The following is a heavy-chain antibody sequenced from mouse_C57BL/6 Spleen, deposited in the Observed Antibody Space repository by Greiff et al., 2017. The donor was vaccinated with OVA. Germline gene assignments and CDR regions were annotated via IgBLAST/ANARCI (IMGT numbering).Heavy chain of an antibody. V-gene: IGHV1-55*01. CDR2: IYPGSGST. J-gene: IGHJ2*01. CDR1: GYTFTSYW. D-gene: IGHD1-1*01. CDR3: ARENITTVVADY. Sequence: LQPGAELVKPGASVKMSCKASGYTFTSYWITWVKQRPGQGLEWIGDIYPGSGSTNYNEKFKSKATLTVDTSSSTAYMQLSSLTSEDSAVYYCARENITTVVADYWGQGTTLTVSS.